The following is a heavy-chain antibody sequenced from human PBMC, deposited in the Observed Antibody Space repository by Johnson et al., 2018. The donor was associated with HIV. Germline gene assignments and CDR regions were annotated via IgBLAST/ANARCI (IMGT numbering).Heavy chain of an antibody. Sequence: VQLVESGGGLVQPGKSLRLSCVASGFTFSSYGMHWVRQAPGKGLEWVSVIYSGGSTYYADSVKGRFTISRDNSKNTLYLQMNSLRAEDTAVYYCARDSTLDMVTAFDIWGQGTMVTVSS. D-gene: IGHD3-10*01. J-gene: IGHJ3*02. CDR3: ARDSTLDMVTAFDI. V-gene: IGHV3-66*01. CDR1: GFTFSSYG. CDR2: IYSGGST.